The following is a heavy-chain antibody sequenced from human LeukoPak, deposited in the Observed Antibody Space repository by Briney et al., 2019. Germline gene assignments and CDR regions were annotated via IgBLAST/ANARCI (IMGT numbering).Heavy chain of an antibody. V-gene: IGHV3-20*04. CDR2: INWNGGST. Sequence: SGGSLRLSCAASGFTFDDYGMSWVRQAPGKGLEWVSGINWNGGSTGYADSVKGRFTISRDNAKNSLYLQMNSLRAEDTALYYWARDLSSSWAPNYWGQGTLVTVSS. D-gene: IGHD6-13*01. CDR3: ARDLSSSWAPNY. J-gene: IGHJ4*02. CDR1: GFTFDDYG.